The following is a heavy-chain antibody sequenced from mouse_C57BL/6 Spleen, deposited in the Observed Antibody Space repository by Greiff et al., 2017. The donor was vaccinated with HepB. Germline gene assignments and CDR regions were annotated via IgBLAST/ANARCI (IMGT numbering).Heavy chain of an antibody. CDR3: ARGTTLVALDY. Sequence: QVQLQQSGAELVMPGASVKLSCKASGYTFTSYWMHWVKQRPGQGLEWIGEIDPSDSYTNYNQKFKGKSTLTADKSSSTAYKQLSSLSSEDSAVYYCARGTTLVALDYWGQGTTLTVSS. CDR2: IDPSDSYT. D-gene: IGHD1-1*01. J-gene: IGHJ2*01. V-gene: IGHV1-69*01. CDR1: GYTFTSYW.